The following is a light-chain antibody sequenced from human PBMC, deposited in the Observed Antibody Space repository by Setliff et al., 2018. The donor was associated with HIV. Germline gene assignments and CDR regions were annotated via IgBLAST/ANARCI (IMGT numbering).Light chain of an antibody. CDR3: NSFTGSSTYV. CDR1: TNDVGGYDL. J-gene: IGLJ1*01. CDR2: DVS. Sequence: QSALAQPASVSGSPGQSITISCTGTTNDVGGYDLVTWYQQHPGKAPKVMIYDVSNRPSGVSIRFSGSKSGNTASLTISGLQAEDEADYYCNSFTGSSTYVFGTGTKVTVL. V-gene: IGLV2-14*03.